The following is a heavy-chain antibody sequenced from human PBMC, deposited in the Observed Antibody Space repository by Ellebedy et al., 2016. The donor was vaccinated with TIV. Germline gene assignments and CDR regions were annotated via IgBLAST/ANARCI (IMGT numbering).Heavy chain of an antibody. CDR3: ARDDAVAGVDY. J-gene: IGHJ4*02. V-gene: IGHV1-3*01. D-gene: IGHD6-19*01. Sequence: KFQGRVTITRDTSASTAYMELSSLRSEDTAVYYCARDDAVAGVDYWGQGTLAAVSS.